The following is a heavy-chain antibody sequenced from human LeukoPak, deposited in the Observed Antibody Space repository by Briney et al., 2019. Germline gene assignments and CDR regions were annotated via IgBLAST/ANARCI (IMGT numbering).Heavy chain of an antibody. V-gene: IGHV4-59*08. CDR3: ARAYSSSWYFNWFDP. J-gene: IGHJ5*02. D-gene: IGHD6-13*01. CDR1: GGSISSYY. CDR2: IYYSGST. Sequence: SETLSLTCTVSGGSISSYYWSWIRQPPGKGLEWIGYIYYSGSTNHNPSLKSRVTISVDTSKNQFSLKLSSVTAADTAVYYCARAYSSSWYFNWFDPWGQGTLVTVSS.